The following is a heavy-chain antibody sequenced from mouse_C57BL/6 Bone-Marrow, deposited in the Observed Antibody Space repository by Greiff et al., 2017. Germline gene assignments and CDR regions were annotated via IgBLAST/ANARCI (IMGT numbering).Heavy chain of an antibody. Sequence: VQLQQPGAELVKPGASVKLSCKASGYTFTSYWMHWVKQRPGQGLEWIGMIHPNSGSTNYNEKFKSKATLTVDKSSSTAYMQLSSLTSDDSAVYYCARNYSNYFYAMDYWGQGTSVTVSS. V-gene: IGHV1-64*01. D-gene: IGHD2-5*01. J-gene: IGHJ4*01. CDR3: ARNYSNYFYAMDY. CDR1: GYTFTSYW. CDR2: IHPNSGST.